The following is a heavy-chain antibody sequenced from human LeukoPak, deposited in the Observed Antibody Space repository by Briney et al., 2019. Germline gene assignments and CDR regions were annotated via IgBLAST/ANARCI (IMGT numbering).Heavy chain of an antibody. CDR2: ISSSVIT. V-gene: IGHV3-48*03. J-gene: IGHJ4*02. D-gene: IGHD6-19*01. CDR3: ARGGAVAGLY. CDR1: GFTFSSFE. Sequence: PGGSLRLSCAASGFTFSSFEMNWVRQAPGKGLEWVSYISSSVITYYADSVKGRFTISRDNAKNSLFLQMNSLRVEDTAVYYCARGGAVAGLYWGQGTLVTVSS.